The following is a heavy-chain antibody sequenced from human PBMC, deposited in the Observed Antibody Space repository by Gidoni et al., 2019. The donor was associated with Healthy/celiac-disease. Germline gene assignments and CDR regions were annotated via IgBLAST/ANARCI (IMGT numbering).Heavy chain of an antibody. CDR1: GFTLSIYA. Sequence: VQLLESGGGLLQLGGSLRLPCAASGFTLSIYAILRVRKAPGKGLEWVSAISGSGGSTYYADSVKGRFTISRDNSKNTLYLQMNSLRAEDTAVYYCAKGGYCSSTSCIYYYYGMDVWGQGTTVTVSS. D-gene: IGHD2-2*01. V-gene: IGHV3-23*01. CDR2: ISGSGGST. CDR3: AKGGYCSSTSCIYYYYGMDV. J-gene: IGHJ6*02.